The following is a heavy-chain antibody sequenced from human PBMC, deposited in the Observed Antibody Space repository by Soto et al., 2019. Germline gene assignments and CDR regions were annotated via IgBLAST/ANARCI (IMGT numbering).Heavy chain of an antibody. CDR2: IFYSGST. CDR3: ARDLGGYCGVDCYPLYF. J-gene: IGHJ6*02. CDR1: GGSISSSSYY. V-gene: IGHV4-39*07. Sequence: TLSLTCTVSGGSISSSSYYWGWIRQPPGKGLEWIGCIFYSGSTNYNPSLKSRVTISVDTSKNQFSLKLSSVTAADTAVYYCARDLGGYCGVDCYPLYFWGQGSTVPVSS. D-gene: IGHD2-21*02.